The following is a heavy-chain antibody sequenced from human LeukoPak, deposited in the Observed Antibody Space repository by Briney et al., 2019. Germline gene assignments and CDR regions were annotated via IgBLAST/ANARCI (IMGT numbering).Heavy chain of an antibody. CDR3: ARGGSGNYYNHFDY. CDR2: INPNSGGT. Sequence: GASVNVSCEASGYTFTGYYMHWVRQAPGQGLEWMGWINPNSGGTNYAQKFQGRVTMTRDTSISTAYLELSRLRSDDTAVYYCARGGSGNYYNHFDYWGQGALVTVSS. J-gene: IGHJ4*02. V-gene: IGHV1-2*02. D-gene: IGHD3-10*01. CDR1: GYTFTGYY.